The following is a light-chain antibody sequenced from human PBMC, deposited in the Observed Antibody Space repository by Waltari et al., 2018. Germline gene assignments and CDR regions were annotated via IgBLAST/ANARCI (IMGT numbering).Light chain of an antibody. CDR2: DDS. J-gene: IGLJ3*02. CDR1: NIGSKS. V-gene: IGLV3-21*02. CDR3: QVWDSSSDLGV. Sequence: SYVLTQPPSVSVAPGQTARITCGGNNIGSKSVHWDQQKPGPATWLVVYDDSERPSGIPGRFSGSNSGNTATLTISRVEAGDEADYYCQVWDSSSDLGVFGGGTKLTVL.